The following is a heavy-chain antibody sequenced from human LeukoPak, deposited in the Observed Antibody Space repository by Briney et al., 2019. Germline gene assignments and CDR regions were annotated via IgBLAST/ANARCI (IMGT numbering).Heavy chain of an antibody. CDR1: GFTFGDYA. D-gene: IGHD3-10*01. Sequence: GGSLRLSCTASGFTFGDYAMSWFRQAPGKGLEWVGFIRSKAYGGTTEYAASVKGRFTISRDDSKSIAYLQMNSLKTEDTAVSYCTRDIIASMVRGGYYMGVWGKGTTVTVSS. V-gene: IGHV3-49*03. CDR3: TRDIIASMVRGGYYMGV. CDR2: IRSKAYGGTT. J-gene: IGHJ6*03.